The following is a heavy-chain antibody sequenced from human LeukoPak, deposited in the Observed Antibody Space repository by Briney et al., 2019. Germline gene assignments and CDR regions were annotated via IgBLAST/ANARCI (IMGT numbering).Heavy chain of an antibody. CDR2: IYHSGST. J-gene: IGHJ3*02. Sequence: SETLSLTCTVSGYSISSGYYWGWIRQPPGKGLEWIGSIYHSGSTFYNPSLKSRVTISVDTSKNQFSLKLSSVTAADTAVYYCARSDGYGLVDIWGQGTMVTVSS. CDR3: ARSDGYGLVDI. V-gene: IGHV4-38-2*02. D-gene: IGHD3-10*01. CDR1: GYSISSGYY.